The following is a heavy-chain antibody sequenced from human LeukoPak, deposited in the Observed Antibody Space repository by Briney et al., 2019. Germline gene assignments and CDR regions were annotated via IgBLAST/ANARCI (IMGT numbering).Heavy chain of an antibody. CDR3: ARGGYYDSPFDY. CDR2: IYTSGRI. Sequence: SETLSLTCTVSGGSINSYYWSWIRQPAGKGVEWIGRIYTSGRINYNPSLKSRVTMSLDTSKNQSSLKLNSVTAADTAVYYCARGGYYDSPFDYWGQGTLVTVSS. CDR1: GGSINSYY. J-gene: IGHJ4*02. V-gene: IGHV4-4*07. D-gene: IGHD3-22*01.